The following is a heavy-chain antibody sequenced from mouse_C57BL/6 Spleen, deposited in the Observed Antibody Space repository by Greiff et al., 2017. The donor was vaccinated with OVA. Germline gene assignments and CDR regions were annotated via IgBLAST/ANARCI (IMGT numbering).Heavy chain of an antibody. D-gene: IGHD1-3*01. V-gene: IGHV8-8*01. CDR2: IWWGDDK. CDR1: GFSLSTFGMG. CDR3: ARIEVGQVGYFDY. J-gene: IGHJ2*01. Sequence: QVTLKVSGPGILQPSPTLSLSCSSSGFSLSTFGMGVGWIRQPSGNGLEWLAHIWWGDDKYYNPAQKSRLTISKDTSKNQVFIKIANVDTADTATYYCARIEVGQVGYFDYWGQGTTLTVSS.